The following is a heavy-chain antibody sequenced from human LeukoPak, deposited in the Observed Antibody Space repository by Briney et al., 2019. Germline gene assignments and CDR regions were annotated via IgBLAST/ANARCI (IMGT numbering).Heavy chain of an antibody. D-gene: IGHD2-8*01. J-gene: IGHJ4*02. CDR2: ISGSGGST. Sequence: GGSLRLSCAASGFTFSSYAMSWVRQAPGKGLEWVSAISGSGGSTYYADSVKGRFTISRDSSKNTLYLQMNSLRAEDTAVYYCAKDKNALMVYAIVYWGQGTLVTVSS. CDR3: AKDKNALMVYAIVY. CDR1: GFTFSSYA. V-gene: IGHV3-23*01.